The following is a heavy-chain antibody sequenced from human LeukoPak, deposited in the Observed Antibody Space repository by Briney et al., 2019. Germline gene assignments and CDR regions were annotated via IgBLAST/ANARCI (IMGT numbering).Heavy chain of an antibody. J-gene: IGHJ5*02. D-gene: IGHD2-2*01. Sequence: ASVKVSCKASGGTSSSYAISWVRQAPGQGLEWMGGIIPIFGTANYAQKFQGRVTITTDESTSTAYMELSSLRSEDTAVYYCARADAIVVVPAAVEGGWFDPWGQGTLVTVSS. CDR3: ARADAIVVVPAAVEGGWFDP. CDR1: GGTSSSYA. V-gene: IGHV1-69*05. CDR2: IIPIFGTA.